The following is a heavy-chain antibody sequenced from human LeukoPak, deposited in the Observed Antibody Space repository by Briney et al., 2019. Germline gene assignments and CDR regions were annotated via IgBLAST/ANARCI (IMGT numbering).Heavy chain of an antibody. CDR2: IKQDGSEK. CDR1: GFTFSSYR. J-gene: IGHJ4*02. D-gene: IGHD3-3*01. CDR3: ARDLVDFWSGPPDY. Sequence: GGSLRLSCAASGFTFSSYRMSWVRQAPGKGLEWVANIKQDGSEKYYVDSVKGRFTISRDNAKNSLYLQMNSLRAEDTAVYYCARDLVDFWSGPPDYWGQGTLVTVSS. V-gene: IGHV3-7*01.